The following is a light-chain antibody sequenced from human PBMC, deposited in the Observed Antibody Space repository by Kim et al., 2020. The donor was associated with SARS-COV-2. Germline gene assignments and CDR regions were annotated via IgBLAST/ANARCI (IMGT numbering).Light chain of an antibody. CDR3: QQADTFPPT. Sequence: DIQMTQSPSSVSESVGDRVTITCRASQGIGTWLAWYQYEPGKAPKLLIYGASSLQSGVPSRFSGSGSGTDFTLTISSLQPEDFASYYCQQADTFPPTFGGGTKVDIK. CDR2: GAS. V-gene: IGKV1-12*01. CDR1: QGIGTW. J-gene: IGKJ4*01.